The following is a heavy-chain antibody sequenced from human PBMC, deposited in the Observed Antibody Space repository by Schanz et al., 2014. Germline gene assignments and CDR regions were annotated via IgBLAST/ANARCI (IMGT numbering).Heavy chain of an antibody. D-gene: IGHD3-10*01. CDR1: GGTFNSYT. CDR3: ARAKRFGDMDV. J-gene: IGHJ6*02. Sequence: QVQLVQSGTQVKKPGSSMKVSCKASGGTFNSYTINWVRQAPGQGLEWMGWISAYNGHTDYAQKRQGRVTLTTDTSTSTAYMELRNLRSDDTAVYYCARAKRFGDMDVWGQGTTVTVSS. V-gene: IGHV1-18*01. CDR2: ISAYNGHT.